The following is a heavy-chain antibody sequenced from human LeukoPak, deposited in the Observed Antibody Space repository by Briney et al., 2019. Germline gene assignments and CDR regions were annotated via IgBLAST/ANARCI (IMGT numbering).Heavy chain of an antibody. CDR2: IYDSGST. V-gene: IGHV4-39*07. Sequence: MPSETLSLTCTVAGGSISSTNDYWGWIRQPPGKGLEWIGTIYDSGSTHSNPSLKSRVTMSVDTSKNQFSLKLSSVTVADTAVYYCARGPYDTLTGYYPNYYYYGMDVWGQGTTVTVSS. CDR3: ARGPYDTLTGYYPNYYYYGMDV. J-gene: IGHJ6*02. D-gene: IGHD3-9*01. CDR1: GGSISSTNDY.